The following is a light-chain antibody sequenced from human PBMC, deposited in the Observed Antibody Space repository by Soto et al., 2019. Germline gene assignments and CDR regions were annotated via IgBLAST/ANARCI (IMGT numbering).Light chain of an antibody. CDR2: AAS. CDR1: QSISSY. CDR3: QQSYSPIT. V-gene: IGKV1-39*01. J-gene: IGKJ5*01. Sequence: IQMAQSPCSLCASVGDRVTITCRASQSISSYLNWYQQKPGKAPKLLIYAASSLQSGVPSRFSGSGSGTDFTLTISSLQPEDFATYYCQQSYSPITFGQGTRLEIK.